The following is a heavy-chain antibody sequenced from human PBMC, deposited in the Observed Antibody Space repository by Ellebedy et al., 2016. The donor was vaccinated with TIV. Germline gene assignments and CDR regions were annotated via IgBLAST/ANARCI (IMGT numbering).Heavy chain of an antibody. CDR2: ISYDGSNK. J-gene: IGHJ4*02. CDR3: AREYGDVRFDY. D-gene: IGHD4-17*01. V-gene: IGHV3-30-3*01. CDR1: GFTFSSYA. Sequence: GGSLRLSXAASGFTFSSYAMHWVRQAPGKGLEWVAVISYDGSNKYYADSVKGRFTISRDNSKNTLYLQMNSLRAEDTAVYYCAREYGDVRFDYWGQGTLVTVSS.